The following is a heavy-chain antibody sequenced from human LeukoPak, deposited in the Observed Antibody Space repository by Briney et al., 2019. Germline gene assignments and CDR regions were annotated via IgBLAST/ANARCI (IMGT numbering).Heavy chain of an antibody. CDR3: AKTIGWDYYYGMDV. J-gene: IGHJ6*02. V-gene: IGHV3-23*01. D-gene: IGHD1-26*01. CDR2: ISGSGGST. Sequence: GGSLRLSCAASGFTFSSYAMSWVRQAPRKGLEWVSAISGSGGSTYYADSVKGRFTISRDNSKNTLYLQMNSLRAEDTAVYYCAKTIGWDYYYGMDVWGQGTTVTVSS. CDR1: GFTFSSYA.